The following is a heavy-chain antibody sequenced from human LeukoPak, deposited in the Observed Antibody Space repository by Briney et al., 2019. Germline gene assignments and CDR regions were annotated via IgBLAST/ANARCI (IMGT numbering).Heavy chain of an antibody. CDR2: IRASSGIT. V-gene: IGHV3-23*01. J-gene: IGHJ6*02. D-gene: IGHD3-3*01. CDR1: GFSFGDYA. CDR3: ARDSDFYDSLTFYGMDV. Sequence: GGSLRLSCAASGFSFGDYAMSWVRQAPGKGLEWVSDIRASSGITYYADSMKGRFTISRDNSKNTLYLQMNSLRADDTALYFCARDSDFYDSLTFYGMDVWGQGTTVIVSS.